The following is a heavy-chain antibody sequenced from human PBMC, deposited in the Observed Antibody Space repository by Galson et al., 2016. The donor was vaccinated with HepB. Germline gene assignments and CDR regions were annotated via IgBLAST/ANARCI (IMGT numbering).Heavy chain of an antibody. Sequence: SLRLSCAASGFNFSTYWMTWVRQAPGKGLEWVANIKQDGSERYYVDSVKGRFTISRDNANNALYLQMSSLRAEDTAVYYCARDGYGYWGRGTLVTVSS. CDR1: GFNFSTYW. J-gene: IGHJ4*02. D-gene: IGHD5-12*01. V-gene: IGHV3-7*01. CDR3: ARDGYGY. CDR2: IKQDGSER.